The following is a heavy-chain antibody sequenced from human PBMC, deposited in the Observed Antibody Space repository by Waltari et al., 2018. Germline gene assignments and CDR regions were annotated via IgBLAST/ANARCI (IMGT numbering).Heavy chain of an antibody. V-gene: IGHV4-39*07. Sequence: QLQLQESGPRLVKPAETLSLTCTVSGDSVSSGPYFWAWIRQPPGKGLEWLGSMFYSGTTYHNSSLKSRVTISVDTSKIQVSLQLKSVTAADTAVYFCARDRSGTINSFDPWGRGTLVTVSS. CDR3: ARDRSGTINSFDP. D-gene: IGHD1-26*01. CDR2: MFYSGTT. CDR1: GDSVSSGPYF. J-gene: IGHJ5*02.